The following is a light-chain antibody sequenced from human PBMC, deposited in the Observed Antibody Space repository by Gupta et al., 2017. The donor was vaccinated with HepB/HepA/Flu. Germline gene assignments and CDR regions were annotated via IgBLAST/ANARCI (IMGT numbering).Light chain of an antibody. CDR1: SSDVGGYSF. Sequence: QSALTQPASVSGSPGQSITISCTGTSSDVGGYSFVSWYQQHPGKAPKLLIYDVSNRPSGIANRFSGSKSGNTASLTISGRQADDEADYYCSSDTSSSTGVFGGGTKVTLL. CDR2: DVS. V-gene: IGLV2-14*03. J-gene: IGLJ3*02. CDR3: SSDTSSSTGV.